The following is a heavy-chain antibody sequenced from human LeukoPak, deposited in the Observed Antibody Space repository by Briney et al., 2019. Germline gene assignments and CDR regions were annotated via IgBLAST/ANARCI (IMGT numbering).Heavy chain of an antibody. V-gene: IGHV3-53*01. D-gene: IGHD5-18*01. CDR1: RFTFSSHA. Sequence: GGSLRLSCTASRFTFSSHAMNWVRQAPGKGLEWVSVIYSGGSTDYADSVKGRFTISRDNSKNTLYLQMNSLRAEDTAVYYCARVLFGYSYGYYFDYWGQGALVTVSS. CDR3: ARVLFGYSYGYYFDY. CDR2: IYSGGST. J-gene: IGHJ4*02.